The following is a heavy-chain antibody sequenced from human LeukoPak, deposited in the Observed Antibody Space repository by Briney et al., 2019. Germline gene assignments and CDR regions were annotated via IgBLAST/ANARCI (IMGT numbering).Heavy chain of an antibody. V-gene: IGHV1-2*02. D-gene: IGHD2-21*02. Sequence: ASVKVSCKASGYSFTDYYIHWVRQAPGQGLEWMGWVVPSNGGTNYAQNFQGRVTMTSDTSITTAYMELTSLTSDDTAIYYCAKEGDHDLVPDSWGQGTQVTVSS. CDR3: AKEGDHDLVPDS. CDR1: GYSFTDYY. CDR2: VVPSNGGT. J-gene: IGHJ4*02.